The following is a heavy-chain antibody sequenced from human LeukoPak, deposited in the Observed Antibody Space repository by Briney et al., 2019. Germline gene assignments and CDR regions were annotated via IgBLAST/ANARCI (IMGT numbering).Heavy chain of an antibody. CDR1: GDSISSGGYY. CDR2: IFDGGNT. Sequence: SQTLSLTCTVSGDSISSGGYYWSWIRQHPGKGLEWIGFIFDGGNTYYNPSLKSRVTISVDTSKNQLSLNLTSVTAADTAVYYCTRDRKGWIQIDYWGQGTLVTVSS. J-gene: IGHJ4*02. V-gene: IGHV4-31*03. D-gene: IGHD5-18*01. CDR3: TRDRKGWIQIDY.